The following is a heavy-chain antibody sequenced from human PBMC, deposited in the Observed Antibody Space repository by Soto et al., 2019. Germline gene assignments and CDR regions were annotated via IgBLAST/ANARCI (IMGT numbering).Heavy chain of an antibody. Sequence: GGTLRLSCAASGFTFSSYAMHWVRQAPGKGLEWVAVISYDGNNKYYADSVKGRATISRDNSKNTLYVQMNSLRGEDTAVYYCARGPSSLTRFDYWGQGTLVTVSS. CDR3: ARGPSSLTRFDY. CDR1: GFTFSSYA. J-gene: IGHJ4*02. V-gene: IGHV3-30-3*01. CDR2: ISYDGNNK. D-gene: IGHD2-2*01.